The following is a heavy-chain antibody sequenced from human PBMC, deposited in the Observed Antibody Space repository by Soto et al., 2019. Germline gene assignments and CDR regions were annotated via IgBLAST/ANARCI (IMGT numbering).Heavy chain of an antibody. J-gene: IGHJ4*02. V-gene: IGHV4-31*03. CDR1: GGSISSGGYY. CDR3: ARFYDSSGYGRRYYFDY. Sequence: PSETLSLTCTVSGGSISSGGYYWSWIRQHPGKGLEWIGYIYYSGSTYYNPSLKSRVTISVDTSKNQFSLKLSSVTAADTAVYYCARFYDSSGYGRRYYFDYWGQGTLVTVSS. D-gene: IGHD3-22*01. CDR2: IYYSGST.